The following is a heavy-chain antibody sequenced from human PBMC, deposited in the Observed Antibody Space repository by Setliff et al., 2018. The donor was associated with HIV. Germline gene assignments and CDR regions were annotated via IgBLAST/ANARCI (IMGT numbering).Heavy chain of an antibody. Sequence: PSETLSLTCTVSGGSITNYYWSWIRQPPGKGLEWIGYIYYSGSTNYDPSLKSRVTISLDTSKDQFSLKLSSVTAADTAVYYCARAINKAFDIWGQGTMVTVSS. V-gene: IGHV4-59*01. CDR3: ARAINKAFDI. CDR1: GGSITNYY. J-gene: IGHJ3*02. CDR2: IYYSGST.